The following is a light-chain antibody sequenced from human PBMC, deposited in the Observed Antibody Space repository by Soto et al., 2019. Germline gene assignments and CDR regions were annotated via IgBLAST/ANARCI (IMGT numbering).Light chain of an antibody. CDR2: EVN. J-gene: IGLJ1*01. CDR3: TSCITANTRCV. CDR1: SIDIGRYNY. Sequence: QSVLTQPASVSGSPGQSITISCNGTSIDIGRYNYVSWFQQHPGKVPKLVIFEVNYRPSGVSDRFSGSKSGNTASLPIPGLQSEDEADYYCTSCITANTRCVFGSGTKVTV. V-gene: IGLV2-14*01.